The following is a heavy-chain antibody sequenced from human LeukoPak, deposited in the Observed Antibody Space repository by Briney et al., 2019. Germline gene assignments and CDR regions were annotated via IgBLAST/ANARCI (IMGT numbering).Heavy chain of an antibody. V-gene: IGHV3-21*01. J-gene: IGHJ6*02. CDR3: AREHEYYDFWSGYYSRDDYYCGMDV. D-gene: IGHD3-3*01. CDR1: GFTFSSYS. Sequence: PGGSLRLSCAASGFTFSSYSMNWVRQAPGKGLEWVSSISSSSSYIYYADSVKGRFTISRDNAKNSLYLQMNSLRAEDTAVYYCAREHEYYDFWSGYYSRDDYYCGMDVWGQGTTVTVSS. CDR2: ISSSSSYI.